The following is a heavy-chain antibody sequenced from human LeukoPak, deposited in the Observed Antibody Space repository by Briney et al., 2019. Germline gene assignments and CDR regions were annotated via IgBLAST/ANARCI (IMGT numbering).Heavy chain of an antibody. CDR2: IYTGGST. Sequence: GGSLRLSCAASGFTVSDNYMSRVRQAPGKGLEWVSLIYTGGSTYYPDSVKGRFTISRDNSENTLYLQMTSLRVEDTAVYYCARVRYNYYYYFDHWGQGTQVTVSS. V-gene: IGHV3-53*01. J-gene: IGHJ4*02. CDR3: ARVRYNYYYYFDH. D-gene: IGHD5-18*01. CDR1: GFTVSDNY.